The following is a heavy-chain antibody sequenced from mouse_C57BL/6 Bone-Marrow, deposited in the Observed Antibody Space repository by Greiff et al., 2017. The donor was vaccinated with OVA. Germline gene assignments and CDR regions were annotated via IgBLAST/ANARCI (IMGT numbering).Heavy chain of an antibody. D-gene: IGHD1-1*01. CDR1: GYTFTDYY. J-gene: IGHJ2*01. Sequence: EVQLQQSGPVLVKPGASVKMSCKASGYTFTDYYMNWVKQSHGKSLEWIGVINPYNGGTSYNQKFKGKATLTVDKSSSTAYMELNSLTSEDSAVYYCARDYGSRENFDYWGQGTTLTVSS. V-gene: IGHV1-19*01. CDR3: ARDYGSRENFDY. CDR2: INPYNGGT.